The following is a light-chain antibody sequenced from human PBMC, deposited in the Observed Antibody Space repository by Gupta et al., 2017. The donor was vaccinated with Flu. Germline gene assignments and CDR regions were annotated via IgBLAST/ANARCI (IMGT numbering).Light chain of an antibody. CDR3: QVWDSSSDRRV. V-gene: IGLV3-21*02. J-gene: IGLJ3*02. CDR2: DDR. Sequence: GQTARITCGGNNVASKTVQCCQQKAGQAPMMVVYDDRDRPSGIPERFSGSNSGNTATLTISRVEAGDEAAYYCQVWDSSSDRRVFGGGTKLTVL. CDR1: NVASKT.